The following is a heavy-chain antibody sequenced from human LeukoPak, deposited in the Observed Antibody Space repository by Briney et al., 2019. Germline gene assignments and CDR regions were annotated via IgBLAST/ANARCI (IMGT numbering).Heavy chain of an antibody. J-gene: IGHJ4*02. V-gene: IGHV3-73*01. CDR1: GFTFSVSA. CDR2: IRSKANNYAT. D-gene: IGHD6-6*01. Sequence: PGGSLKLSCAASGFTFSVSAMYWVRQASGKGLEWVGRIRSKANNYATAYGASVKGRFTISRDDSKNTAYLQMNSLKSEDTAVYYCTYTSSSGVVYWGQGTLVTVSS. CDR3: TYTSSSGVVY.